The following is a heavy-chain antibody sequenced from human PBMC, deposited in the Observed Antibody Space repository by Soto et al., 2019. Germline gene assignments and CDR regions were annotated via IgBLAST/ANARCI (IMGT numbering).Heavy chain of an antibody. CDR3: ARDLLGSTGHFDY. D-gene: IGHD1-1*01. Sequence: GGSLSISCASSGFNFSSFVMHWLRQVPGKGLEWVAIISYDGSNTYYADSVKGRFTISRDNSRNTLYLQMNSLRAEDTAVYYCARDLLGSTGHFDYWGQGTLVTVSS. CDR2: ISYDGSNT. V-gene: IGHV3-33*01. CDR1: GFNFSSFV. J-gene: IGHJ4*02.